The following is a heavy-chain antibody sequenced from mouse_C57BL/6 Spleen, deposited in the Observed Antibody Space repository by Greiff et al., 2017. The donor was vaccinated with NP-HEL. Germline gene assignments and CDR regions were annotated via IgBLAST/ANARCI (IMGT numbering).Heavy chain of an antibody. CDR2: INPSSGYT. Sequence: QVQLKESGPDLAKPGASVKLSCKASGYTFTSYWMHWVKQRPGQGLEWIGDINPSSGYTKYNQKFKDKATLTADKSSSTAYMQLSSLTSEDSAVYYCARGGSRSYLWDFDVWGKGTTVTVSS. D-gene: IGHD1-1*01. CDR1: GYTFTSYW. CDR3: ARGGSRSYLWDFDV. J-gene: IGHJ1*03. V-gene: IGHV1-7*01.